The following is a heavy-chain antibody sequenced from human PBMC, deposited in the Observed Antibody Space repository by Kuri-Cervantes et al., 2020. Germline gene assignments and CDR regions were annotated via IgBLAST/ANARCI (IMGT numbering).Heavy chain of an antibody. V-gene: IGHV3-74*01. Sequence: GGSLRLSCAASGFTFSSYAMSWVRQAPGKGLVWVSRINSDGSSTSYADSVKGRFTISRENAKNTLYLQMNSLRAEDTAVYYCARASRGSNSYDYWGQGTLVTVSS. J-gene: IGHJ4*02. D-gene: IGHD3-10*01. CDR2: INSDGSST. CDR3: ARASRGSNSYDY. CDR1: GFTFSSYA.